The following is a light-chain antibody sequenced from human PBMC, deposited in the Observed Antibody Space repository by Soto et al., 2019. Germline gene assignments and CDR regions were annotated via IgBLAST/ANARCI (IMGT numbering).Light chain of an antibody. CDR3: QQYGSSPL. CDR1: QSVSSN. V-gene: IGKV3-15*01. J-gene: IGKJ1*01. Sequence: EIVMTQSPATPSVSPGERATLSCRASQSVSSNLAWYQQKPGQAPRLLIYGASTRATGIPARFSGSGSGTDFTLTISRLEPEDFAVYYCQQYGSSPLFGQGTKVDI. CDR2: GAS.